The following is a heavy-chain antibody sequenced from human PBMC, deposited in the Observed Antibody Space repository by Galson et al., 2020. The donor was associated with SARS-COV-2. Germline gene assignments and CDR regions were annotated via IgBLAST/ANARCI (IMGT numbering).Heavy chain of an antibody. J-gene: IGHJ3*02. V-gene: IGHV3-48*04. CDR2: IGIGGSPI. D-gene: IGHD1-1*01. CDR3: VRGWKGI. CDR1: GFTFSSYT. Sequence: GESLKISCVASGFTFSSYTMNWVRQAPGKGLEWVSYIGIGGSPINYADSVKGRFTISRDNAKNSLYLQMNTLRGDDTAVYYCVRGWKGIWGQGTTVTVSS.